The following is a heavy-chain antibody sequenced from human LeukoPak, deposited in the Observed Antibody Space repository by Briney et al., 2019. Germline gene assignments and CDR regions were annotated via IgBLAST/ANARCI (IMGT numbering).Heavy chain of an antibody. CDR3: ARDRPDYYGSGSYYPPWFDP. Sequence: GRSLRLSCAASGFTFSSYGMHWVRQAPGKGLEWVAVIWYDGSNKYYADSVKGRFTISRDNSKNTLYLQMNSLRAEDTAVYYCARDRPDYYGSGSYYPPWFDPRGQGTLVTVSS. CDR2: IWYDGSNK. CDR1: GFTFSSYG. J-gene: IGHJ5*02. D-gene: IGHD3-10*01. V-gene: IGHV3-33*01.